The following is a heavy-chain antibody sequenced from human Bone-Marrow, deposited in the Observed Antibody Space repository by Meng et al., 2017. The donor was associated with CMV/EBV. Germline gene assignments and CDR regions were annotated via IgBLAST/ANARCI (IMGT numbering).Heavy chain of an antibody. D-gene: IGHD2-2*02. CDR2: FSSSSSYI. J-gene: IGHJ6*02. CDR1: GFTFSSYS. Sequence: GESLKISCAASGFTFSSYSMNWVRQAPGKGLEWVSSFSSSSSYIYYADSVKGRFTISRDNAKNSLYLQMNSLRAEDTAVYYCASLVVVPAAIPYYYGMDVWGQGTTVTVSS. V-gene: IGHV3-21*01. CDR3: ASLVVVPAAIPYYYGMDV.